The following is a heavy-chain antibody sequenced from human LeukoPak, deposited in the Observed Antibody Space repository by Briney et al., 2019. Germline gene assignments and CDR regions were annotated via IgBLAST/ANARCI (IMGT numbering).Heavy chain of an antibody. CDR3: GRHRSGSGTYFIDY. Sequence: GGSLRLSCVVSGFTFSSYSMIWVRQAPGKGLQWVANMKKDGSETKYVESVKGRFTISRDSAKNSLYLQMNSLRAEDTAVYYCGRHRSGSGTYFIDYWGQGTLVSVSS. CDR1: GFTFSSYS. J-gene: IGHJ4*02. D-gene: IGHD3-10*01. V-gene: IGHV3-7*01. CDR2: MKKDGSET.